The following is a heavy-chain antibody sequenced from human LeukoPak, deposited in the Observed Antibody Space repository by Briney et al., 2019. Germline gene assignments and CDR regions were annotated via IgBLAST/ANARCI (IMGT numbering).Heavy chain of an antibody. V-gene: IGHV1-8*03. J-gene: IGHJ6*03. Sequence: EASVKVSCKASGYTFTSYDINWVRQATGQGLEWMGWMNPNSGNTGYAQKFQGRVTITRNTSISTAYMELSSLRSEDTAVYYCARFRRGQFRIILALYYYYYMDVWGKGTTVTVSS. CDR1: GYTFTSYD. D-gene: IGHD1-14*01. CDR2: MNPNSGNT. CDR3: ARFRRGQFRIILALYYYYYMDV.